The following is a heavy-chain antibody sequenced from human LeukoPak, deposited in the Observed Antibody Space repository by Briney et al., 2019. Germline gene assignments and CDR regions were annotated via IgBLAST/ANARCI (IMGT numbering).Heavy chain of an antibody. D-gene: IGHD5-12*01. CDR1: GFNLRRYG. J-gene: IGHJ4*02. CDR2: TSYDGRSK. V-gene: IGHV3-30*18. Sequence: TGGSLRLSCTVSGFNLRRYGMHWVRQAPGKGLEYLALTSYDGRSKFYGDSVEGRFTVSRDRSANTVYLQMNSLTVEDTAMYYCVKGGGSGEYSGYYFDYWGQGTLVTVSS. CDR3: VKGGGSGEYSGYYFDY.